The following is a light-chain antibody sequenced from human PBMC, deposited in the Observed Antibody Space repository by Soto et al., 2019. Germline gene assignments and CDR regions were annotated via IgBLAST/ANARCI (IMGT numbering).Light chain of an antibody. CDR3: NSYTSSSTLPYV. Sequence: QSALTQPASVSGSPGQSITISCTGTSSDVGGYNYVSWYQQHPGKAPKVMIYDVSKRPSGVSNRFSGSKSGNTASLSISGLQAEDEADYYCNSYTSSSTLPYVFGTGT. CDR1: SSDVGGYNY. CDR2: DVS. J-gene: IGLJ1*01. V-gene: IGLV2-14*01.